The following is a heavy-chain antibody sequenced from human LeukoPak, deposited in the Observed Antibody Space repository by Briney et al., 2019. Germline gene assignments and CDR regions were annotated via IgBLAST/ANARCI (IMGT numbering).Heavy chain of an antibody. D-gene: IGHD3-16*01. CDR3: ARDLGGGLWPNAFDI. CDR1: GFTFSNYW. V-gene: IGHV3-7*05. J-gene: IGHJ3*02. Sequence: GGSLRLSCAASGFTFSNYWMTWVRQAPGIGLEWVANIKQDGREKYYVDSVRGRFTISRDNAKSSLYLQINSLRAEDTAVYYCARDLGGGLWPNAFDIWGQGTMVTVSS. CDR2: IKQDGREK.